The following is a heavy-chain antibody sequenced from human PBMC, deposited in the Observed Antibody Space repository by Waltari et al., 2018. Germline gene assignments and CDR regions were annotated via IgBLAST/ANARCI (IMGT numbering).Heavy chain of an antibody. V-gene: IGHV4-39*02. D-gene: IGHD5-12*01. CDR3: ATYIGASIGTAAFDV. Sequence: WLGVLRVESLGEVGTMSYNGATTGSPSLKSRVTLSRDTSKNHLSLKLGSVTAADTAVYYCATYIGASIGTAAFDVWGQGTMVTVSS. J-gene: IGHJ3*01. CDR2: MSYNGAT.